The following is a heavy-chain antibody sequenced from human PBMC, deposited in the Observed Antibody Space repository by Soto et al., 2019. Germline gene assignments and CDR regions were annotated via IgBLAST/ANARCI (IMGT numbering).Heavy chain of an antibody. Sequence: GASVKVSCKASGYTFTSYGISWVRQAPGQGLEWMGWISAYNGNTNYAQKLQGRVTMTTDTTTSTAYMELRSLRSDDTAVYYCASAPLWFGELNNWFDPWGHGTLVTVPQ. CDR3: ASAPLWFGELNNWFDP. D-gene: IGHD3-10*01. V-gene: IGHV1-18*01. J-gene: IGHJ5*02. CDR2: ISAYNGNT. CDR1: GYTFTSYG.